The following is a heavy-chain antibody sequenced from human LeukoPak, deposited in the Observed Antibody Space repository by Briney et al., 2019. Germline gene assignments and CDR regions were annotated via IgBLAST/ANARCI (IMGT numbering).Heavy chain of an antibody. D-gene: IGHD2-21*02. CDR3: ARDSGLLLS. V-gene: IGHV3-48*01. Sequence: GGSLRLSCAASGFTFSSYSMNWVRQAPGKGLEWVSYISSSSTIYYADSVKGRFTISRDNAKNSLYLQMNSLRAEDTAVYYCARDSGLLLSWGQGTLVTVSS. CDR2: ISSSSTI. CDR1: GFTFSSYS. J-gene: IGHJ4*02.